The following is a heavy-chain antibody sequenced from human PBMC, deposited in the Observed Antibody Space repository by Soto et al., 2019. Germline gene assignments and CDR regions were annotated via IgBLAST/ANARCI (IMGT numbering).Heavy chain of an antibody. CDR3: ARSIAAAGSFGPYYYFGMDV. CDR1: GFTFSSYG. J-gene: IGHJ6*02. Sequence: QVQVVESGGGVGQPGRSLILSCAASGFTFSSYGMHWVRQAPGKGLEWAAVKWYDGSNKYYADSVKGLFTISRDNSKNTLYLQMNSLRAEDTAVYYCARSIAAAGSFGPYYYFGMDVWGQGTTVTVSS. D-gene: IGHD6-13*01. V-gene: IGHV3-33*01. CDR2: KWYDGSNK.